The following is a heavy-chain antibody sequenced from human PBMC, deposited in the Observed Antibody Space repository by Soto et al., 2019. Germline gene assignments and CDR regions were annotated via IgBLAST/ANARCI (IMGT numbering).Heavy chain of an antibody. CDR2: ISYDGSNK. Sequence: GGSLRLSCAASGFTFSSYGMHWVRQAPGKGLEWVAVISYDGSNKYYADSVKGRFTISRDNSKNTLYLQMNSLRAEDTAVYYCVKDRDIVVVVAAFDYWGQGTLVPVSS. J-gene: IGHJ4*02. CDR3: VKDRDIVVVVAAFDY. CDR1: GFTFSSYG. D-gene: IGHD2-15*01. V-gene: IGHV3-30*18.